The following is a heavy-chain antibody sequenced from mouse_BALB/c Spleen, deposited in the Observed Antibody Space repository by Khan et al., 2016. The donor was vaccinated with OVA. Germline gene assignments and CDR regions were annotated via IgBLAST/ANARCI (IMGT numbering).Heavy chain of an antibody. CDR2: IGPGSSNA. CDR3: ARENYYGRGCYAMDY. Sequence: DLVKPGASVKLSCKASGYTFTSYRINWIKQRPGQGLEWIGRIGPGSSNAYYYDMFKGKATLTVDTYSNTAYILLSSLSSDDSAVYYCARENYYGRGCYAMDYWGQGTSVTVSA. V-gene: IGHV1S41*01. J-gene: IGHJ4*01. CDR1: GYTFTSYR. D-gene: IGHD1-1*01.